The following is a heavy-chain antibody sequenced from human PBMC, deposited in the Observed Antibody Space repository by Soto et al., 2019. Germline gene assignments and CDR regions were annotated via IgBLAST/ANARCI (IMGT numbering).Heavy chain of an antibody. CDR1: GFTFSSYG. J-gene: IGHJ4*02. Sequence: GGSLRLSCAASGFTFSSYGMHWVRQAPGKGLEWVAVIWYDGSNKYYADSVKGRFTISRDNSKNTLYLQMNSLRAEDTAVYYCARDPLGSSWYQPYFDYWGQGTLVTVSS. V-gene: IGHV3-33*01. CDR2: IWYDGSNK. D-gene: IGHD6-13*01. CDR3: ARDPLGSSWYQPYFDY.